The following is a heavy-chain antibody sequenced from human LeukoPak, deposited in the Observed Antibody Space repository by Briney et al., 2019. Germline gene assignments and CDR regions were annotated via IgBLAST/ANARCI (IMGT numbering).Heavy chain of an antibody. CDR1: GFNFNTYG. J-gene: IGHJ5*02. CDR3: AGEVVRDVSGVDYTWLDP. V-gene: IGHV3-33*01. D-gene: IGHD2-8*01. Sequence: GRSLRLSCAASGFNFNTYGVHWVRQTPGKGLEWVAVIWHDGSDEYYADSVKGRFTISRDNSKSLVYLQMDSLRDEDTAVYYCAGEVVRDVSGVDYTWLDPWGQGTLVFVS. CDR2: IWHDGSDE.